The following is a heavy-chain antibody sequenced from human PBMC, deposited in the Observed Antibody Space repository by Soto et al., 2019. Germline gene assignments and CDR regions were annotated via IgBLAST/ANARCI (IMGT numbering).Heavy chain of an antibody. D-gene: IGHD6-13*01. CDR1: GFTFSSYA. CDR2: ISYDGSNK. V-gene: IGHV3-30-3*01. J-gene: IGHJ6*01. CDR3: ARDVIAAGGTEYYYYYGMDV. Sequence: QVQLVESGGGVVQPGRSLRLSCAASGFTFSSYAMHWVRQAPGKGLEWVAVISYDGSNKYYADSVKGRFTISRDNSKNTLYLQMNSLRAEDTAVYYCARDVIAAGGTEYYYYYGMDVW.